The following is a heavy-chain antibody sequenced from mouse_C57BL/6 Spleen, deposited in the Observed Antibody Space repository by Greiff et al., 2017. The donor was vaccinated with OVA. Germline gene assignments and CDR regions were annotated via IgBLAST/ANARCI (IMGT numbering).Heavy chain of an antibody. CDR1: GYAFSSSW. J-gene: IGHJ3*01. CDR2: IYPGDGDT. CDR3: ARFSAAQAGFAY. Sequence: VKLMESGPELVKPGASVKISCKASGYAFSSSWMNWVKQRPGKGLEWIGRIYPGDGDTNYNGKFKGKATLTADKSSSTAYMQLSSLTSEDSAVYFCARFSAAQAGFAYWGQGTLVTVSA. V-gene: IGHV1-82*01. D-gene: IGHD3-2*02.